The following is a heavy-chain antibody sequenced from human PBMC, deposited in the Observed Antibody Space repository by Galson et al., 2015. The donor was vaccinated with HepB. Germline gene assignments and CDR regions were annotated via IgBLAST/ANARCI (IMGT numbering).Heavy chain of an antibody. CDR1: GGSISSYY. CDR2: IYYSGST. Sequence: SETLSLTCTVSGGSISSYYWSWIRQPPGKGLEWIGYIYYSGSTNYNPSLKSRVTISVDTSKNQFSLKLSSVTAADTAVYYCARIRAASLDPWGQGTLVTVSS. V-gene: IGHV4-59*01. J-gene: IGHJ5*02. D-gene: IGHD6-13*01. CDR3: ARIRAASLDP.